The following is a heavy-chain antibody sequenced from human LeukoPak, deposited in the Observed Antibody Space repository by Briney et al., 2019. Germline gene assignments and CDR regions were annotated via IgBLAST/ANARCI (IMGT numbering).Heavy chain of an antibody. CDR1: GDTFSNHA. J-gene: IGHJ5*02. Sequence: SVKVSCKASGDTFSNHAISWVRQAPGHGLEWVGRIIPIFDAANYAQKFQGRVTITADRSTSTVYMELSGLRSEDTAVFYCAREVGNWNYKFDPWGQGTLVTVSS. D-gene: IGHD1-7*01. CDR2: IIPIFDAA. CDR3: AREVGNWNYKFDP. V-gene: IGHV1-69*06.